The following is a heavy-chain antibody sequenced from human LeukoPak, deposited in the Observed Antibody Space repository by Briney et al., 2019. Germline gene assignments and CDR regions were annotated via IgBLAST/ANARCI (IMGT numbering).Heavy chain of an antibody. V-gene: IGHV3-48*03. CDR1: GFTFTSYE. CDR2: INSDGTTI. Sequence: GGSLRLSCAASGFTFTSYEMNWVRQAPGEGLEWVSYINSDGTTIYYADSVKGRFTISRDYAKNSLYLQMNSLRAEDAAIYYCARERAVAGAGFDYWGQGTLVTVSS. J-gene: IGHJ4*02. CDR3: ARERAVAGAGFDY. D-gene: IGHD6-19*01.